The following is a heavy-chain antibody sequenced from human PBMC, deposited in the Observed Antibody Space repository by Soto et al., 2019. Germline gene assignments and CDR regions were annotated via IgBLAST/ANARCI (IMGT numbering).Heavy chain of an antibody. CDR2: INRYGSST. CDR3: ARGGDSSYYDSSGYPAAFDI. D-gene: IGHD3-22*01. CDR1: GFTFSSYW. V-gene: IGHV3-74*01. J-gene: IGHJ3*02. Sequence: EVQLVESGGGLVQPGGSQRLSCEGSGFTFSSYWMHWVRQAPGKGLVWVSRINRYGSSTSYADSVKGRSTISRDNAKNTLYLQMNSLRAEDTAVYYCARGGDSSYYDSSGYPAAFDIWGQGTMVTVSS.